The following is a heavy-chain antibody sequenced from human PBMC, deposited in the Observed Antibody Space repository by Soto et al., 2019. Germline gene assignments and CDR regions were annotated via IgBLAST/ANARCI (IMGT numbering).Heavy chain of an antibody. CDR3: ARGGLVGPFDY. CDR1: GGSFSGYY. J-gene: IGHJ4*02. V-gene: IGHV4-34*01. D-gene: IGHD6-19*01. Sequence: LSLTCAVYGGSFSGYYWSWIRQPPGKGLEWIGEINHSGSTNYNPSLKSRVTISVDTSKNQFSLKLSSVTAADTAVYYCARGGLVGPFDYWGQGTLVTVSS. CDR2: INHSGST.